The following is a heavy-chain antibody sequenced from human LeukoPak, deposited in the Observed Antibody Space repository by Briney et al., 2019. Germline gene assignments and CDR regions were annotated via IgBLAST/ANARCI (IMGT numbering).Heavy chain of an antibody. CDR2: ISYDGSNK. J-gene: IGHJ4*02. V-gene: IGHV3-30*03. D-gene: IGHD3-10*01. CDR1: GFTFSSYG. Sequence: PGGSLRLSCAASGFTFSSYGMHWVRQAPGKGLEWVAVISYDGSNKYYADSVKGRFTISRDNSKNTLYLQMNSLRAEDTAVYYCARVLMVRGFLKDYWGQGTLVTVSS. CDR3: ARVLMVRGFLKDY.